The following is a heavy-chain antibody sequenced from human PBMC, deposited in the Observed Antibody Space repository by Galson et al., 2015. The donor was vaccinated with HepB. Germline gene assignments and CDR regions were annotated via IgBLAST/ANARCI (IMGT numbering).Heavy chain of an antibody. Sequence: SVKVSCKASGYTFTSYGISWVRQAPGQGLEWMGWISAYNGNTNYAQKLQGRVTMTTDTSTSTAYMELRSLRSDDTAVYYCARLKMWQQLVLNFDYWGQGTLVTVSS. D-gene: IGHD6-13*01. V-gene: IGHV1-18*01. CDR3: ARLKMWQQLVLNFDY. CDR2: ISAYNGNT. CDR1: GYTFTSYG. J-gene: IGHJ4*02.